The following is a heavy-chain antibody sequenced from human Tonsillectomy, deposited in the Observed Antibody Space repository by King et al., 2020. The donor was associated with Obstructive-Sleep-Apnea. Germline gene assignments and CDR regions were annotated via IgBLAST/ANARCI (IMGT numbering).Heavy chain of an antibody. CDR2: ISGYNAKT. V-gene: IGHV1-18*01. CDR1: GYIFTSYG. J-gene: IGHJ3*02. D-gene: IGHD1-26*01. Sequence: QLVQSGAEVKEPGASVKVSCKTSGYIFTSYGISWVRQAPGQGLEWWGWISGYNAKTNNAQRLQGRVTMTIEKSTATVYMEVRSLISDDTAMYYCAGTSGSHAFEIWGQGTMVTVSS. CDR3: AGTSGSHAFEI.